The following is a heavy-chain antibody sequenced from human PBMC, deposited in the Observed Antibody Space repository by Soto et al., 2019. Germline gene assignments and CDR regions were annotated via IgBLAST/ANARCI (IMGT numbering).Heavy chain of an antibody. CDR3: ARHITRTRDTAMDMIDY. D-gene: IGHD5-18*01. V-gene: IGHV4-59*08. Sequence: SETLSLTCTVSGGSISSYYWTWIRQPPGKGLEWIGYIYYSGSTNYNPSLKSRVTISVATSKTQFSLKLSSVTAADTAVYYCARHITRTRDTAMDMIDYWGQGTLVTVSS. CDR2: IYYSGST. J-gene: IGHJ4*02. CDR1: GGSISSYY.